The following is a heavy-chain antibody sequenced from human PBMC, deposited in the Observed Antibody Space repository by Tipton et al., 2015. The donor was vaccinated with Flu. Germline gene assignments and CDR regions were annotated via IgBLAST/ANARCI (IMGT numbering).Heavy chain of an antibody. CDR2: INHSGST. D-gene: IGHD3/OR15-3a*01. CDR1: GGSFSGYY. V-gene: IGHV4-34*01. Sequence: TLSLTCAVYGGSFSGYYWSWIRQPPGKGLEWIGEINHSGSTNYNPSLKSRVTISVDTSKNQFSLKLSSVTAADTAVYYCARIRAWTYYMDVWGKGTTVTVSS. J-gene: IGHJ6*03. CDR3: ARIRAWTYYMDV.